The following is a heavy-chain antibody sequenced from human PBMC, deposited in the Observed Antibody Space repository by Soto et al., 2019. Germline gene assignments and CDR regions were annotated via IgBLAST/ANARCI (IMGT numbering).Heavy chain of an antibody. V-gene: IGHV3-7*03. D-gene: IGHD6-13*01. CDR1: GYSLDSGC. CDR2: IKQDGSEK. J-gene: IGHJ6*02. Sequence: SLRLSCAASGYSLDSGCRSRIRQAPGKGLEWVANIKQDGSEKYYVDSVKGRFTISRDNAKNSLYLQMNSLRAEDTAVYYCARGVMIAAAWYYGMDVWGQGTTVTVSS. CDR3: ARGVMIAAAWYYGMDV.